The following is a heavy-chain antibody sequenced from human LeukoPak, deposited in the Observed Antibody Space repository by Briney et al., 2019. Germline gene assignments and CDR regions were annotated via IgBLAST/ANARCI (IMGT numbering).Heavy chain of an antibody. CDR3: ARLNWNYHAFDI. CDR2: IYYSGST. CDR1: GVSISSYY. J-gene: IGHJ3*02. V-gene: IGHV4-59*08. Sequence: PSETLSLTCTVSGVSISSYYWSWIRQPPGKGLEWIGYIYYSGSTNYNPSLKSRVTISVDTSKNRFSLKLSSVTAADTAVYYCARLNWNYHAFDIWGQGTMVTVSS. D-gene: IGHD1-7*01.